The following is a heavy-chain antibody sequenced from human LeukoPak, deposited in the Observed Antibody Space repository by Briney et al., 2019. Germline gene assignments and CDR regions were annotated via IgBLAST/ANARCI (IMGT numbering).Heavy chain of an antibody. J-gene: IGHJ4*02. CDR3: AKGRDSGYDYVTDY. V-gene: IGHV3-30*18. CDR2: ISFHGSDK. D-gene: IGHD5-12*01. Sequence: GGSLRLSCAASGFTFSNFGMHWVRQAPGKGLEWVAVISFHGSDKYYIDSVKGRFTISRDNSENTLYLQTNSLRPEDTAVYYCAKGRDSGYDYVTDYWGQGTLVTVSS. CDR1: GFTFSNFG.